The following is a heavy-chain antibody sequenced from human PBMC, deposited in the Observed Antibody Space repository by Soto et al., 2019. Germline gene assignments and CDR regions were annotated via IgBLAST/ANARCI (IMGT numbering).Heavy chain of an antibody. CDR2: ISGSGGST. Sequence: GGSLRLSCAASGFTFSSYAMSWVRQAPGKGLEWVSAISGSGGSTYYADSVKGRFTISRDNSKNTLYLQMNSLRAEDTAVYYCAKDHNIVVVPAALFYYYGMDVWGQGTTVTVSS. V-gene: IGHV3-23*01. D-gene: IGHD2-2*01. CDR3: AKDHNIVVVPAALFYYYGMDV. CDR1: GFTFSSYA. J-gene: IGHJ6*02.